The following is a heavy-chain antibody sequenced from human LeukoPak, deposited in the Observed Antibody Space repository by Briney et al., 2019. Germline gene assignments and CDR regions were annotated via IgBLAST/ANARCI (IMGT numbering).Heavy chain of an antibody. CDR1: GFTFSNYA. D-gene: IGHD5-18*01. CDR3: ARDLYSYGHFDY. Sequence: GRSLRLSCAASGFTFSNYAMHWVRQAPGRGLEGVAVISYDGRNKYYADSVKGRFTISRDNSKNTLYLQMNSLRAEDTAVYYCARDLYSYGHFDYWGQGTLVTVSS. J-gene: IGHJ4*02. V-gene: IGHV3-30*04. CDR2: ISYDGRNK.